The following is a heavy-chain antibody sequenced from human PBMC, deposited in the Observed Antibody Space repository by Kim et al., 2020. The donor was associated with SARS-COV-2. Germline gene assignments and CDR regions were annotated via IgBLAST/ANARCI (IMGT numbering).Heavy chain of an antibody. D-gene: IGHD3-16*01. CDR2: ISYDGSNK. V-gene: IGHV3-30*18. CDR1: GFTFSSYG. Sequence: GGSLRLSCAASGFTFSSYGMHWVRQAPGKGLEWVAVISYDGSNKYYADSVKGRFTISRDNSKNTLYLQMNSLRAEDTAVYYCAKGGRICQVWRWGHATV. J-gene: IGHJ4*01. CDR3: AKGGRICQVWR.